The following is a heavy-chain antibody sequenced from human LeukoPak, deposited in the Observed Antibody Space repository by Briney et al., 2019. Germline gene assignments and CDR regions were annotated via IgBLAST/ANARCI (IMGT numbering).Heavy chain of an antibody. Sequence: SETKSLTCTVSGGSISSYYWSWVRQPPGKGLEWIGYIYYSGSTNYNPSLKSRVTISVDTSKNQFSLKLSSVTAADTAVYYCARDMGYYDILTGYSPTYYFDYWGQGTLVTVSS. CDR3: ARDMGYYDILTGYSPTYYFDY. J-gene: IGHJ4*02. D-gene: IGHD3-9*01. V-gene: IGHV4-59*01. CDR1: GGSISSYY. CDR2: IYYSGST.